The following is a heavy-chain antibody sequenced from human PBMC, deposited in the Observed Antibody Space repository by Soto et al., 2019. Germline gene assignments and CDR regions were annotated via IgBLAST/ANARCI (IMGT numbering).Heavy chain of an antibody. Sequence: QVQLVESGGGVVQPGRSLRLSCEASGFSFGGYAFHWVRQPPGTRLEWVAAISSDANHIPYADSVGGRFTLSRDNSMKSLSVKMTSLRPEDTATYFCGSGRRGGEAGAWFDPWGQGTLVAVSS. D-gene: IGHD3-16*01. V-gene: IGHV3-30-3*01. CDR2: ISSDANHI. CDR3: GSGRRGGEAGAWFDP. CDR1: GFSFGGYA. J-gene: IGHJ5*02.